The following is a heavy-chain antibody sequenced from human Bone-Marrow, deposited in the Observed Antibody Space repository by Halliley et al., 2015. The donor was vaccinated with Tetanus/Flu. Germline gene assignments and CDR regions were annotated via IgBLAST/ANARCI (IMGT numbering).Heavy chain of an antibody. CDR3: AVCYDFWSGSVDV. Sequence: WVALTSVDGDKNYYADSVKGRFTVSRDNSKNTLYLQINRLTTDDTAVYYCAVCYDFWSGSVDVWGQGTTVTVS. D-gene: IGHD3-3*01. V-gene: IGHV3-30-3*01. J-gene: IGHJ6*02. CDR2: TSVDGDKN.